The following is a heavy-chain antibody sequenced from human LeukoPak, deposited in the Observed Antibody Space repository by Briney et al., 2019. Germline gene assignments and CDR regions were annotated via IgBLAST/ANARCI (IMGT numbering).Heavy chain of an antibody. Sequence: GGSLRFSCAASGFTFSTYSMNWVGKAPGKGLEWVSYISGSSGTIYYADSVKGRFTISRDNPKTSLYLQMNSLRAEDTAIYYCARRSEFGVLYYMDVWGKGTTVTVSS. CDR1: GFTFSTYS. D-gene: IGHD3-16*01. CDR2: ISGSSGTI. V-gene: IGHV3-48*04. J-gene: IGHJ6*03. CDR3: ARRSEFGVLYYMDV.